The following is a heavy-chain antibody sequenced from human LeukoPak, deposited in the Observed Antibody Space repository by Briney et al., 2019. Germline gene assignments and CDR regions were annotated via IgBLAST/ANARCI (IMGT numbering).Heavy chain of an antibody. J-gene: IGHJ4*02. D-gene: IGHD3-10*01. V-gene: IGHV1-69*13. Sequence: SVKVSCKASGGTFSSYAISWVRQAPGQGFEWMGGIIPIFGTANYAQKFQGRVTITADESTSTAYMELSSLRSEDTAVYYCARDDTMVRGVHNWGQGTLVTVSS. CDR1: GGTFSSYA. CDR2: IIPIFGTA. CDR3: ARDDTMVRGVHN.